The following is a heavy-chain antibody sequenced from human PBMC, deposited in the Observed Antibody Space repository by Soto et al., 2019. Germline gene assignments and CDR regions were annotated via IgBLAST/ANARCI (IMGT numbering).Heavy chain of an antibody. CDR3: ARYRYFDPRWFDP. Sequence: QVQLQQWGAGLLKPSETLSLTCAVYGGSFSGYYWSWIRQPPGKGLEWIGEINHSGSTNYNPSLKSRVTISVDTSKNQSPLKLTSVTAADTAVYYCARYRYFDPRWFDPWGQGTLVTVSS. J-gene: IGHJ5*02. V-gene: IGHV4-34*01. D-gene: IGHD3-9*01. CDR1: GGSFSGYY. CDR2: INHSGST.